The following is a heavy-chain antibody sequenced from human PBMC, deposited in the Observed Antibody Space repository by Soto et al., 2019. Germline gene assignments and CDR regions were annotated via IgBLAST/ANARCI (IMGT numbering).Heavy chain of an antibody. CDR2: MIPIFGTA. Sequence: SVKVSCKASGGTFSSYAISWVRQAPGQGLEWMGGMIPIFGTANYAQKFQGRVTMTTDTSTSTAYMELRSLRSDDTALYYCARDPPYCGGDCYSDFWGQGTLVTVSS. CDR3: ARDPPYCGGDCYSDF. D-gene: IGHD2-21*02. J-gene: IGHJ4*02. V-gene: IGHV1-69*05. CDR1: GGTFSSYA.